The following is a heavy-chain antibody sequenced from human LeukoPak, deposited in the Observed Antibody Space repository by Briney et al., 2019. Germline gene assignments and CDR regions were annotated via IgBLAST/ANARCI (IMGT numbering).Heavy chain of an antibody. J-gene: IGHJ4*02. D-gene: IGHD3-22*01. CDR1: GFTLSSYA. CDR2: ISGSGGST. V-gene: IGHV3-23*01. Sequence: GGSLRLSCVTSGFTLSSYAMSWVRQAPGKGLEWVSRISGSGGSTYYADSVKGRFTISRDISKNAVYLQMNNLRAEDTAVYYCAKDRKRYYYDSSGYDYWGQGTLVTVSS. CDR3: AKDRKRYYYDSSGYDY.